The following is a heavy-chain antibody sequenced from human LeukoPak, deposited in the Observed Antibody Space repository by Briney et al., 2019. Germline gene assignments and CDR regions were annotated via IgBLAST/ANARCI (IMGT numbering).Heavy chain of an antibody. V-gene: IGHV4-59*01. J-gene: IGHJ3*02. Sequence: SETLSLTCTVSGGSIGSYYWSWIRQPPGKGLEWIGYIYYSGSTNYNPSLKSRVTISVDTSKNQFSLKLSSVTAADTAVYYCARETIYAFDIWGQGTMVTVSS. CDR2: IYYSGST. CDR3: ARETIYAFDI. CDR1: GGSIGSYY.